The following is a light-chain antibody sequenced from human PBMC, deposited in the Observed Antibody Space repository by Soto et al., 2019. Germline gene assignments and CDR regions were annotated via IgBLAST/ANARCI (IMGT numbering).Light chain of an antibody. Sequence: QSALTQPASVSGSPGQSITIYCTGTSSDVGAYNLVSWYQHHPGKAPKLLIFEGSKRPSGVSNRFSGSKSGITASLTISGLQAEDEADYHCCSYGGFSTFVIFGGGTKLTVL. V-gene: IGLV2-23*03. CDR3: CSYGGFSTFVI. CDR1: SSDVGAYNL. J-gene: IGLJ2*01. CDR2: EGS.